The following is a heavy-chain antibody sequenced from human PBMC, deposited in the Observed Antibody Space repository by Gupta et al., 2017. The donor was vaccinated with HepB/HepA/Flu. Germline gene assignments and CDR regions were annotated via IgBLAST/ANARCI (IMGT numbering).Heavy chain of an antibody. CDR2: IYWNDDK. CDR1: GFSLSTSGVG. D-gene: IGHD6-6*01. CDR3: AHRSGTGGVFTRAPQRSSSSSYWIHYFDY. V-gene: IGHV2-5*01. J-gene: IGHJ4*02. Sequence: QITLKESGPTLVKPTQTLTLTCTFSGFSLSTSGVGVGWIRQPPGKALEWLALIYWNDDKRYSPSLKSRLTITKDTSKNQVVLTMTNMDPVDTATYYCAHRSGTGGVFTRAPQRSSSSSYWIHYFDYWGQGTLVTVSS.